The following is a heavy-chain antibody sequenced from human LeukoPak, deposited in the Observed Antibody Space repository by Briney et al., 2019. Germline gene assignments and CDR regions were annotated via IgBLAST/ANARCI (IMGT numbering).Heavy chain of an antibody. Sequence: GGSLRLSCAASGFTFSSYSMNWVRQAPGKGLEWVSSISSSSSYIYYADSVKGRFTISRDNTKNTLYLQLNSLRAEDTAVYYCATGNYNRPLDYWGQGTLVTVSS. V-gene: IGHV3-21*01. CDR1: GFTFSSYS. CDR2: ISSSSSYI. J-gene: IGHJ4*02. CDR3: ATGNYNRPLDY. D-gene: IGHD1-7*01.